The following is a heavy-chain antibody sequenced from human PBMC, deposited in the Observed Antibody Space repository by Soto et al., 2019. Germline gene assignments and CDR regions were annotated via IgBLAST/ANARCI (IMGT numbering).Heavy chain of an antibody. CDR1: GFSFSTYA. V-gene: IGHV3-33*01. CDR2: IWYDGSNK. D-gene: IGHD6-25*01. CDR3: ARAPLMWHTRLDH. J-gene: IGHJ4*02. Sequence: GSLRLSCAASGFSFSTYAMHWVRQAPGKGLEWVAVIWYDGSNKDFADSVKGRFSISRDNSNNILYLQMNSLRAEDTAVYYCARAPLMWHTRLDHWGQGTLVTVSS.